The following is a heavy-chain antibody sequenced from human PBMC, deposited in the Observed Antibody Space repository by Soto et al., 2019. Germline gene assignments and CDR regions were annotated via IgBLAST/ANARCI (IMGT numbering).Heavy chain of an antibody. Sequence: GASVKVSCKASGYTFTSYGISWVRQAPGQGLEWMGWISAYNGNTNYAQKLQGRVTMTTDTSTSTAYMELRSLRSDDAAAYYCAREGKVVPAAIIGRPDYYYYYMDVWGKGTTVTVSS. J-gene: IGHJ6*03. V-gene: IGHV1-18*01. CDR2: ISAYNGNT. CDR3: AREGKVVPAAIIGRPDYYYYYMDV. D-gene: IGHD2-2*01. CDR1: GYTFTSYG.